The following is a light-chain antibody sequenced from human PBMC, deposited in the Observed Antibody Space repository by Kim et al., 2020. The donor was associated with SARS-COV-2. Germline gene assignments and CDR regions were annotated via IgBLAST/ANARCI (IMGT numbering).Light chain of an antibody. J-gene: IGLJ3*02. CDR1: GLPNQY. CDR3: QSGDITGTV. Sequence: YELTQPPSMSVSPGQTARITCSGDGLPNQYAYWYQQKPGQAPLLVIYRDNERTSGIPERFSGSSSGTTVTLTIRGVQAEDEADYFCQSGDITGTVFGGGTQLTVL. V-gene: IGLV3-25*03. CDR2: RDN.